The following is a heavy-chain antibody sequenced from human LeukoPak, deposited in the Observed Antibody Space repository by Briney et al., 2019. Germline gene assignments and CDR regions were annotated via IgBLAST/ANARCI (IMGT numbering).Heavy chain of an antibody. D-gene: IGHD3-22*01. CDR2: INHSGST. V-gene: IGHV4-34*01. J-gene: IGHJ6*03. CDR3: ARSGFSSGYYFPWYMDV. CDR1: GGSFSGYY. Sequence: SETLSLTCAVYGGSFSGYYWSWIRQTPGKGLEWIGEINHSGSTNYNPSLKSRVTISVDTSKNQFSLKLSSVTAADTAVYYCARSGFSSGYYFPWYMDVWGKGTTVTVSS.